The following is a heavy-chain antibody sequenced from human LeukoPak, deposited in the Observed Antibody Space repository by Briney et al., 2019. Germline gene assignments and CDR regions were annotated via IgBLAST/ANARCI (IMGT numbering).Heavy chain of an antibody. J-gene: IGHJ4*02. CDR3: AKGGSTYYDILTGDRGYFDY. V-gene: IGHV3-23*01. CDR1: GLAFISDA. CDR2: SSVSGGST. Sequence: GGCLRLSCAASGLAFISDAMSWVRQAPGKGLEWVAASSVSGGSTYYADSVKGRFTISRDNSKNTMYLQMNSLTAEDTAVYYSAKGGSTYYDILTGDRGYFDYWGQGTLVTVSS. D-gene: IGHD3-9*01.